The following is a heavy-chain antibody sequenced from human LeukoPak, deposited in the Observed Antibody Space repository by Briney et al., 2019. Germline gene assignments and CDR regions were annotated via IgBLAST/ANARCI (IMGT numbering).Heavy chain of an antibody. D-gene: IGHD4-17*01. J-gene: IGHJ5*02. V-gene: IGHV3-23*01. CDR2: ISSSGGST. CDR1: GFTFSSYA. Sequence: GGSLRLSCAASGFTFSSYAMSWVRQAPGKGLEWVSDISSSGGSTYYPDSVKGRFTISRDNSKNTLYLQMNSLRAEDTDAYYCAKSGRTVTLAGDKWFDPWGQGTLVTVSS. CDR3: AKSGRTVTLAGDKWFDP.